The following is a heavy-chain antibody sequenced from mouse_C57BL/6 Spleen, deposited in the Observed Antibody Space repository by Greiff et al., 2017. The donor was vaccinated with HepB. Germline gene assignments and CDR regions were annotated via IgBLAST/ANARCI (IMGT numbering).Heavy chain of an antibody. CDR1: GFTFTDYY. CDR3: ATYPRHWVYYFDY. D-gene: IGHD4-1*01. V-gene: IGHV7-3*01. J-gene: IGHJ2*01. CDR2: IRNKANGYTT. Sequence: EVQLVESGGGLVQPGGSLSLSCAASGFTFTDYYMSWVRQPPGKALEWLGFIRNKANGYTTEYSASVKGRFTISRDNSQSILYLQMNALRAEDSATDYCATYPRHWVYYFDYWGQGTTLTVSS.